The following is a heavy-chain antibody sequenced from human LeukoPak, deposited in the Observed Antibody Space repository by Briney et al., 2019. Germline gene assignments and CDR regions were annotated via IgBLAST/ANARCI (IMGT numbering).Heavy chain of an antibody. CDR2: INPNRGGT. CDR3: ARDRVMYYYDSSGCSDY. Sequence: ASVKVSCKASGYTFNGYYMHWVRQAPGQGLEWMGWINPNRGGTKYAQKSQGRVTMTRDTSISTAYMELSRLRSDDTAVYYCARDRVMYYYDSSGCSDYWGQGTLVTVSS. V-gene: IGHV1-2*02. CDR1: GYTFNGYY. J-gene: IGHJ4*02. D-gene: IGHD3-22*01.